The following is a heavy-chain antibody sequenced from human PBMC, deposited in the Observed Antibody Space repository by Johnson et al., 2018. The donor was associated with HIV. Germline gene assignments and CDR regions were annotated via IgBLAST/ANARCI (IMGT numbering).Heavy chain of an antibody. D-gene: IGHD2-2*01. Sequence: VQLVESGGGVVQPGRSLRLSCAASGFTFSSYWMSWVRQAPGKGLEWVANIKQDGSEKYYADSVKGRFTISRDNSKNTLYLQMNSLRAEDTALYYCAKDMAQTSYYDAFDIWGQGTMVTVSS. J-gene: IGHJ3*02. CDR1: GFTFSSYW. CDR3: AKDMAQTSYYDAFDI. CDR2: IKQDGSEK. V-gene: IGHV3-7*03.